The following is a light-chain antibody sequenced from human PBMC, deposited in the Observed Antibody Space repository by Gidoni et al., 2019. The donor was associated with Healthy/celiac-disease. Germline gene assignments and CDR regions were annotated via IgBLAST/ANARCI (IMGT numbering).Light chain of an antibody. J-gene: IGLJ3*02. CDR3: SSFTSSDTWV. Sequence: QSALTQPASVSGSPVQSITISCTGPSSDIGGYNHVSWYQQHPGKAPKLMIYDVSNRPSGVSNRFSGSKSGNTASLTISGLQAEDEGDYYCSSFTSSDTWVFGGGTKLTVL. CDR2: DVS. V-gene: IGLV2-14*03. CDR1: SSDIGGYNH.